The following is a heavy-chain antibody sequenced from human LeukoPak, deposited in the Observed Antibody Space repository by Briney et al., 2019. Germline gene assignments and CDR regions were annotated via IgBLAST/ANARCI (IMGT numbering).Heavy chain of an antibody. CDR1: GFTFSSYA. CDR2: ISGSGGNT. Sequence: GGSLRLSCAASGFTFSSYAMTWVRQAPGKGLEWVSSISGSGGNTYFADSVKGRFTISRDNSKNTLYLQMNSLRAEDTAVYYCARGLIRYFASAYWGQGTLVTVSS. J-gene: IGHJ4*02. D-gene: IGHD3-9*01. V-gene: IGHV3-23*01. CDR3: ARGLIRYFASAY.